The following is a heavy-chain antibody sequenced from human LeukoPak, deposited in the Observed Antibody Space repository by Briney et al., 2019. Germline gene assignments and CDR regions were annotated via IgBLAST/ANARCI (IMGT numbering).Heavy chain of an antibody. CDR3: AREDTAMAYDY. J-gene: IGHJ4*02. CDR2: ITPDGSDK. Sequence: GGSLRLSCAASGFSFKDYWMSWVRQAPGKGLEWVADITPDGSDKTYVDSVKGRLTISRDNAKQSLYLQMDTLTAEDTAVYYCAREDTAMAYDYWGQGTLVTVSS. V-gene: IGHV3-7*01. CDR1: GFSFKDYW. D-gene: IGHD5-18*01.